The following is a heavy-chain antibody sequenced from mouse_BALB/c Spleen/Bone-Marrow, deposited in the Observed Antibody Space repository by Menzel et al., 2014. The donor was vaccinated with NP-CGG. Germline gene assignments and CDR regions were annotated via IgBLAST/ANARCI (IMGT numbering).Heavy chain of an antibody. Sequence: VQLQQSGPELVKPGASVKMSCKASGYSFTSYYIHWVQQRPGQGLEWIGWIFPGSDNTKYNEKFKGKATLTADTSSSTAYMHLSSLTSEDSAVYFCARDWDEYYFDYWGQGTTLTVSS. D-gene: IGHD4-1*01. CDR2: IFPGSDNT. J-gene: IGHJ2*01. CDR1: GYSFTSYY. CDR3: ARDWDEYYFDY. V-gene: IGHV1-66*01.